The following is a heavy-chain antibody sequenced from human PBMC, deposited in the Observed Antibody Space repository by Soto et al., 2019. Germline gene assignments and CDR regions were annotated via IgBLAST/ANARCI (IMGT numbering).Heavy chain of an antibody. V-gene: IGHV5-51*01. CDR3: ARHARIAVAGRADY. CDR1: GYSFTSYW. CDR2: IYPGDSDT. D-gene: IGHD6-19*01. J-gene: IGHJ4*02. Sequence: GEALKISCKGSGYSFTSYWIGSVRQMPGKGLEWMGIIYPGDSDTRYSPSFQGQVTISADKSISTAYLQWSSLKASDTAMYYCARHARIAVAGRADYWGQGTLVTVSS.